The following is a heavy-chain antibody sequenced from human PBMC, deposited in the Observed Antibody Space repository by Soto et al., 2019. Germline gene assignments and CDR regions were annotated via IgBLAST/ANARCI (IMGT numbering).Heavy chain of an antibody. Sequence: EVQLVESGGGLVKPGGSLRLSCAASGFTFSSYSMNWVRQAPGKGLEWVSSISSSSSYIYYADSVKGRFTISRDNAKNSLYLQKNSLGGEDTAVYYWARDPAAKQWLANRPAFDIWGPGKMVTVSS. CDR2: ISSSSSYI. D-gene: IGHD6-19*01. CDR1: GFTFSSYS. V-gene: IGHV3-21*01. CDR3: ARDPAAKQWLANRPAFDI. J-gene: IGHJ3*02.